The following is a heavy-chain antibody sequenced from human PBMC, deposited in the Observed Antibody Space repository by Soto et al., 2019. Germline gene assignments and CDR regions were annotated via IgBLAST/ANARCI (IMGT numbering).Heavy chain of an antibody. D-gene: IGHD6-13*01. Sequence: QVQLVESGGGVVQPGRSLRLSYAASGFTFSSYGMHWVRQAPGKGLEWVAVISYDGSNKYYADSVKGRFTISRDNSKNTLYLQMNSLRAEDTAVYYCAKVGSSSWITDAFDIWGQGTMVTVSS. CDR3: AKVGSSSWITDAFDI. CDR2: ISYDGSNK. J-gene: IGHJ3*02. CDR1: GFTFSSYG. V-gene: IGHV3-30*18.